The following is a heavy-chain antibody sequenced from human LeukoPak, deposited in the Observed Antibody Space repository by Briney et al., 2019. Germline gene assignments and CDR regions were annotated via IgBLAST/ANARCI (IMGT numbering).Heavy chain of an antibody. V-gene: IGHV7-4-1*02. J-gene: IGHJ4*02. CDR1: GYTFTRYA. Sequence: GASVKVSCKASGYTFTRYAINWLRQAPGQGLEWMGWINMYTANPAYAQGFTERFVFSLDTSVTTAYLQISNLKTEDTAVYYCATPLDYYDSSGYHQGGDWGQGTLVTVSS. CDR2: INMYTANP. CDR3: ATPLDYYDSSGYHQGGD. D-gene: IGHD3-22*01.